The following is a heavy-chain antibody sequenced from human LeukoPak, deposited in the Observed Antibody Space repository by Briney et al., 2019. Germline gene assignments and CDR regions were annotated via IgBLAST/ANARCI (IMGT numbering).Heavy chain of an antibody. D-gene: IGHD1-14*01. CDR2: VNYDGSA. Sequence: SETLSLTCTVSGGSISSSSYYWGWIRQPPGKGLEWIGSVNYDGSAYYNPSLKSRVTISVDTSKNQFSLKLNSLTAADTAMYYCARRYTETGGDDAFDIWGQGTMVTVSS. J-gene: IGHJ3*02. CDR3: ARRYTETGGDDAFDI. V-gene: IGHV4-39*07. CDR1: GGSISSSSYY.